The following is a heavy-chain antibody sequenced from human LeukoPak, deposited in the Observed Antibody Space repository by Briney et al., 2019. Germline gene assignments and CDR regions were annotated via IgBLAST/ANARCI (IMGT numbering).Heavy chain of an antibody. J-gene: IGHJ5*02. Sequence: ASVKVSCKASGYTFTSYDINWVRQATGQGLEWMGWMNPDTGDTGYAQKFQGRVTITRNTSISTAYMELSSLRSEDTAVYYCARGSPSVVVVPAPFDPWGQGTLVTVSS. CDR1: GYTFTSYD. CDR3: ARGSPSVVVVPAPFDP. V-gene: IGHV1-8*03. CDR2: MNPDTGDT. D-gene: IGHD2-2*01.